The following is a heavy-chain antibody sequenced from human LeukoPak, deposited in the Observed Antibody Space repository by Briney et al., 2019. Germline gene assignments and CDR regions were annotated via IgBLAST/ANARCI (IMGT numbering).Heavy chain of an antibody. J-gene: IGHJ4*02. D-gene: IGHD3-10*01. CDR3: ARTRYSYGSVSYYQKGHYYFDY. CDR1: GGSFSGYY. Sequence: SETLSLTCAVYGGSFSGYYWSWIRQPAGKGLEWSGEINHSGSTNYNPSLKSRVTISVDTSKNQFSLKLSSVTAADTAVYYCARTRYSYGSVSYYQKGHYYFDYWGQGTLVTVSS. V-gene: IGHV4-34*01. CDR2: INHSGST.